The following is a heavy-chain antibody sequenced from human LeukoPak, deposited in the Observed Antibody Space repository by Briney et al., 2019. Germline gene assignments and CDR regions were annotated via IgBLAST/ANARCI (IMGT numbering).Heavy chain of an antibody. CDR1: GYTFTGYD. Sequence: GASVKVSCKASGYTFTGYDINWVRQATGQGLEWIGWMNPNSGNTGYAQKFQGRATMTRSTSITTAYMELSSLTSEDTAVYFCARVRRGYSYPNWFDPWGQGTLVTVSS. V-gene: IGHV1-8*01. CDR2: MNPNSGNT. D-gene: IGHD5-18*01. J-gene: IGHJ5*02. CDR3: ARVRRGYSYPNWFDP.